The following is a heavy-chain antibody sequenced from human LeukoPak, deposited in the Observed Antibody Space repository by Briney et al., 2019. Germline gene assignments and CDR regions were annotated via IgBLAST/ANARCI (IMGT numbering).Heavy chain of an antibody. Sequence: PSETLSLTCTVSGGSISSSSYYWGWIRQPPGKGLEWIGGIYYSGSTYYNPSLKSRVTISVDTSKNQFSLKLSSVTAADTAVYYCASTIFGVVYYFDYWGQGTLVTVSS. CDR1: GGSISSSSYY. D-gene: IGHD3-3*01. J-gene: IGHJ4*02. CDR3: ASTIFGVVYYFDY. V-gene: IGHV4-39*01. CDR2: IYYSGST.